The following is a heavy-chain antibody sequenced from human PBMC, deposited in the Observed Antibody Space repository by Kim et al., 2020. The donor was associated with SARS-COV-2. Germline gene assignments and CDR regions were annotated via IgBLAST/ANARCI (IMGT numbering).Heavy chain of an antibody. Sequence: ASVKVSCKASGYTFTSYGISWVRQAPGQGLEWMGWISAYNGNTNYAQKLQGRVTMTTDTSTSTAYMELRSLRSDDTAVYYCARVSGSSWYLGYFDLWGRGTLVTVSS. J-gene: IGHJ2*01. CDR2: ISAYNGNT. CDR1: GYTFTSYG. CDR3: ARVSGSSWYLGYFDL. V-gene: IGHV1-18*01. D-gene: IGHD6-13*01.